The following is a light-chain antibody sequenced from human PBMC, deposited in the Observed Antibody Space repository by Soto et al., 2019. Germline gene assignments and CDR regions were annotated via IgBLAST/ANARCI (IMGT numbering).Light chain of an antibody. CDR2: EDS. CDR1: ALPKKF. J-gene: IGLJ2*01. Sequence: SYELTQAPSLSVSPGQTARITCSGDALPKKFAYWYQQKSGQAPVLVXYEDSXRPSGIPAXXXXSSSGTMATLTISGAQXXXXXXXXXXXTDSSGYHGVFGGGTKLTVL. CDR3: XXTDSSGYHGV. V-gene: IGLV3-10*01.